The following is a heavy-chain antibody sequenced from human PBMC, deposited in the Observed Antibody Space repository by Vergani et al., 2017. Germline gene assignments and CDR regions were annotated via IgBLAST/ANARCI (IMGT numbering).Heavy chain of an antibody. CDR3: ATPQTVTPGGMEV. V-gene: IGHV1-69-2*01. CDR2: VDPEDGET. Sequence: EVQLVQSGAEVKKPGATMKISCKVSGYTFTDHYMHWVKQAPGKGLEWMGLVDPEDGETIYAEKFKGRVTIAADTSTDTAHLELSSLRSEDTAVYYCATPQTVTPGGMEVCGEGATLIVSS. CDR1: GYTFTDHY. J-gene: IGHJ6*04. D-gene: IGHD4-17*01.